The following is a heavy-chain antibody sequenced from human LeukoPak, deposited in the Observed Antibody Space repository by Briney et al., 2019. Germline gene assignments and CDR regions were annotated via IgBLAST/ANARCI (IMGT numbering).Heavy chain of an antibody. Sequence: ASETLSLTCTVSGGSISSYYWSWIRQPPGKGLEWIGYIFYSGSTNYNPSLKSRVTISVDTSKNQFSLKLTSVTAADTAVYYCARTYSGSLGDFDYWGQGTLVTVSS. CDR1: GGSISSYY. V-gene: IGHV4-59*08. CDR2: IFYSGST. J-gene: IGHJ4*02. CDR3: ARTYSGSLGDFDY. D-gene: IGHD6-6*01.